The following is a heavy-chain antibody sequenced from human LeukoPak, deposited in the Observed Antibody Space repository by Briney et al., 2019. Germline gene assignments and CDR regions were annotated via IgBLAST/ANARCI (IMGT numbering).Heavy chain of an antibody. CDR1: GGSFSGYY. CDR2: INHSGST. D-gene: IGHD3-10*01. CDR3: LLWFGELLQEYFQH. Sequence: SETLSLTCAVYGGSFSGYYWSWIRQPPGKGLEWIGEINHSGSTNYNPSLKSRVTISVDTSKNQFSLKLSSVTAADTAVYYCLLWFGELLQEYFQHWGQGTLVTVSS. V-gene: IGHV4-34*01. J-gene: IGHJ1*01.